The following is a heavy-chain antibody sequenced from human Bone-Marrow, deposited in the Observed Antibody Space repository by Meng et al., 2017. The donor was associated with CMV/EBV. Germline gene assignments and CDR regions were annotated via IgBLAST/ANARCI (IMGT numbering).Heavy chain of an antibody. Sequence: QVQLVGSGGGVVQPGRSLRLSCAASGFTFSSYAMHWVRQAPGKGLEWVAVISYDGSNKYYADSVKGRLTISRDNSKNTLYLQMNSLRAEDTAVYYCAREERLPYFDYWGQGTLVTVSS. V-gene: IGHV3-30-3*01. CDR3: AREERLPYFDY. CDR1: GFTFSSYA. D-gene: IGHD4-11*01. J-gene: IGHJ4*02. CDR2: ISYDGSNK.